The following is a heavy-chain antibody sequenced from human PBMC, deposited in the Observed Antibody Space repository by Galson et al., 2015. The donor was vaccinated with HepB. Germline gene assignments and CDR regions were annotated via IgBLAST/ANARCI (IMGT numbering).Heavy chain of an antibody. CDR3: ARARYYYDSSGYYGGLFDY. V-gene: IGHV3-21*01. CDR2: ISSSSSYI. CDR1: GFTFSSYS. Sequence: CAASGFTFSSYSMNWVRQAPGKGLEWVSSISSSSSYIYYADSVKGRSTISRDNAKNSLYLQMNSLRAEDTAVYYCARARYYYDSSGYYGGLFDYWGQGTLVTVSS. J-gene: IGHJ4*02. D-gene: IGHD3-22*01.